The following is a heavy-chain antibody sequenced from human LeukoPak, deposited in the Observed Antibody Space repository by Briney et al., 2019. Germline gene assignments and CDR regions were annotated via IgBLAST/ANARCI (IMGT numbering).Heavy chain of an antibody. D-gene: IGHD3-22*01. Sequence: ASVTVSCKASGYTFTSHYMHWVRQAPGQGLEWMGIINPSGGSTSYAQKFQGRVTMTRDTSTSTVYMELSSLRSEDTAVYYCARGPYYYDSSGYYPDYYFDYWGQGTLVTVSS. V-gene: IGHV1-46*01. CDR1: GYTFTSHY. CDR3: ARGPYYYDSSGYYPDYYFDY. CDR2: INPSGGST. J-gene: IGHJ4*02.